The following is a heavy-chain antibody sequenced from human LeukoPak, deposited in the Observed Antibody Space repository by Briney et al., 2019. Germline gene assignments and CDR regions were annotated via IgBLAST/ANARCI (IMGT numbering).Heavy chain of an antibody. CDR2: IRYDGSNK. J-gene: IGHJ4*02. D-gene: IGHD3-3*01. CDR3: AKDQGSEWSYYFDY. CDR1: GFTFSSFG. Sequence: PGGSLRLSCAASGFTFSSFGMHWVRQAPGKGLEWVAFIRYDGSNKYYADSVKGRFTISRDNSKNTLYLQMNSLRAEDTAVYYCAKDQGSEWSYYFDYWAREPWSPSPQ. V-gene: IGHV3-30*02.